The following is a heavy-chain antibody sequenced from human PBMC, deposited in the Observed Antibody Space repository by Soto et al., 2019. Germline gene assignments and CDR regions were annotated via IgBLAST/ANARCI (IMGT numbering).Heavy chain of an antibody. CDR3: AKDRGGDCPDNSCYFGADY. Sequence: GGSLRLSCVGSGFAFSSYGMHWVRQAPGKGLECVAVISDTGSSHYYAASVEGRFTISRENSKNTLSLHMDRLRVEDTAVYYCAKDRGGDCPDNSCYFGADYWGQGTPVTVSS. CDR1: GFAFSSYG. D-gene: IGHD2-2*01. CDR2: ISDTGSSH. V-gene: IGHV3-30*18. J-gene: IGHJ4*02.